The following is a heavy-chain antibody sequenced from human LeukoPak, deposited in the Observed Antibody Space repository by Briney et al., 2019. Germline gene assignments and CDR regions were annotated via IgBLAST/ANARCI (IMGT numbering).Heavy chain of an antibody. V-gene: IGHV3-23*01. CDR2: ISGSGGST. CDR3: GVSVVPAAPGTH. CDR1: GFTFSSYA. Sequence: GGSLRLSCAASGFTFSSYAMSWVRQAPGKGLEWVSAISGSGGSTYYAGSVKGRFTISRDNSKNTLYLQMNSLRAEDTAVYYCGVSVVPAAPGTHGGQGTLVTVSS. J-gene: IGHJ4*02. D-gene: IGHD2-2*01.